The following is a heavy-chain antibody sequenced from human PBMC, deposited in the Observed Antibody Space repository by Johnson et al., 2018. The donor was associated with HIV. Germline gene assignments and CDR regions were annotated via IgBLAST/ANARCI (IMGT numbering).Heavy chain of an antibody. CDR3: ARCGIAAAGGALEI. J-gene: IGHJ3*02. D-gene: IGHD6-13*01. CDR1: GFTFGDYA. Sequence: QVQLVESGGGLVQPGGSLRLSCAASGFTFGDYAMHWVRQAPGKGLEWVAVIWYDGSNKYYADSVKGRFTISRDNSKNTLYLQMNILRAQDTAVDYCARCGIAAAGGALEIWSQGTMVNVSS. CDR2: IWYDGSNK. V-gene: IGHV3-33*08.